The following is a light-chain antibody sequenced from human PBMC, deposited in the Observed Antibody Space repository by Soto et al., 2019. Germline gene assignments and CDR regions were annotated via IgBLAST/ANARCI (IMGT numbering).Light chain of an antibody. CDR2: GAS. J-gene: IGKJ4*01. V-gene: IGKV3-20*01. Sequence: EIVLTQSPGTLSLSPGERATLSCRASQRVSSSYLAWYQQKPGQAPRLPIYGASSRATGIPDRFSGSGSGTDFTLTISRLEPEDFAVYYCQQYGSSPLTFGGGTKVEIK. CDR3: QQYGSSPLT. CDR1: QRVSSSY.